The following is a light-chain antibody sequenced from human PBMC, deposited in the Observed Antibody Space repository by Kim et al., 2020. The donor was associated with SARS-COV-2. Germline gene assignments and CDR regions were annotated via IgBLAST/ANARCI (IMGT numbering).Light chain of an antibody. J-gene: IGLJ3*02. CDR2: SNN. V-gene: IGLV1-44*01. CDR1: IYNLGSNT. CDR3: AAWDDRLNGPV. Sequence: GQMGSISCSGSIYNLGSNTVNWSQQLPGTAPNLLIYSNNQRPSGVPARFSGSKSGTSPSLAISGLQSEDEADYYCAAWDDRLNGPVFGGGTQLTVL.